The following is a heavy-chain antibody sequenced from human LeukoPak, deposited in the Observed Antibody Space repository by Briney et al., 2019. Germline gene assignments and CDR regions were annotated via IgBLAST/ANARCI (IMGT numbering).Heavy chain of an antibody. CDR1: GFTFRSYG. V-gene: IGHV3-33*01. CDR3: ARDGSSSWTIDY. D-gene: IGHD6-13*01. J-gene: IGHJ4*02. Sequence: PGGSLRLSCAASGFTFRSYGMHWVRQAPGKGLEWVAVIWYDGSNKYYADSVKGRFTISRDNSKNTLYLQMNSLRAEDTAVYYCARDGSSSWTIDYWGQGTLVTVSS. CDR2: IWYDGSNK.